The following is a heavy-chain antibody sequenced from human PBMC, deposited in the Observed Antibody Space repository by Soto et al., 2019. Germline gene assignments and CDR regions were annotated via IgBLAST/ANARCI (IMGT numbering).Heavy chain of an antibody. Sequence: QVQLVQSGTEVKKPGSSVKVSCKASGDTFSFYTINWVRQAPGLGLEWVGRINPIVSMSNYAQKFQGRVSMTADKSKSTGYMELRSLSSDDTAMYFCAASYGSGYRAFDYWGQGARVIVSS. J-gene: IGHJ4*02. D-gene: IGHD3-10*01. CDR3: AASYGSGYRAFDY. V-gene: IGHV1-69*02. CDR2: INPIVSMS. CDR1: GDTFSFYT.